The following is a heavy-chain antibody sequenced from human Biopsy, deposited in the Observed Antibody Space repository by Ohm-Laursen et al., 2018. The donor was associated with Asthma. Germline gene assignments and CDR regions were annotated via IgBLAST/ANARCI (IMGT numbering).Heavy chain of an antibody. Sequence: GSLRLSCTASGFSFGDFFMKWVRRAPGKGLEWVASISSSGSTKYPSESVLGRCTISRDNAKKSMTLQLRSLRVEDKAIYYCARVSGSCSRGPFYFFTLDVWGQGTPVTVSS. CDR1: GFSFGDFF. CDR2: ISSSGSTK. D-gene: IGHD6-13*01. V-gene: IGHV3-11*01. CDR3: ARVSGSCSRGPFYFFTLDV. J-gene: IGHJ6*02.